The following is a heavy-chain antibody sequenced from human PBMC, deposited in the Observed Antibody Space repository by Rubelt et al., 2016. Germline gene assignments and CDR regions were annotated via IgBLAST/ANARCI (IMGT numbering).Heavy chain of an antibody. CDR1: GYTFTSYG. J-gene: IGHJ3*02. CDR3: ARGARRYSMDPRNAFDI. Sequence: QVQLVQSGAEVKKPGASVKVSCKASGYTFTSYGISWVRQAPGQGLEWMGWISAYNGNTNYAQKLQGRVTMTTDTSTSPAYMELRSLRSDDTAVYYCARGARRYSMDPRNAFDIWGQGTMVTVSS. D-gene: IGHD4-11*01. V-gene: IGHV1-18*01. CDR2: ISAYNGNT.